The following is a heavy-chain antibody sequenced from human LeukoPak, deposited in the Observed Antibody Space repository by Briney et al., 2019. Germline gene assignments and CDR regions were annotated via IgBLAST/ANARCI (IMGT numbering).Heavy chain of an antibody. J-gene: IGHJ4*02. D-gene: IGHD7-27*01. CDR1: GGSVSDYY. Sequence: SETLSLTCTISGGSVSDYYLSWIRQSPGKGLEWIGYIYHTGSTSYSPSLKSRVTISADTSQNQFSLKLSSVTAADTAVYYCASRKLGNDYWGQGTLVTVSS. CDR2: IYHTGST. V-gene: IGHV4-59*02. CDR3: ASRKLGNDY.